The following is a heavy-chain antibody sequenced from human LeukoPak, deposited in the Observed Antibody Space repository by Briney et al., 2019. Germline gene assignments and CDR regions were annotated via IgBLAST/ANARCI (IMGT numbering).Heavy chain of an antibody. CDR1: GFTFSSYS. Sequence: GGSLRLTCAASGFTFSSYSMNWVGQAPGKGLEWVSSISSSSSYIYYADSVKGRFTISRDNAKNSLYLQMNSLRAEDTAVYYCARLAAPCYFDYWGQGTLVTVSS. CDR3: ARLAAPCYFDY. D-gene: IGHD6-13*01. CDR2: ISSSSSYI. V-gene: IGHV3-21*01. J-gene: IGHJ4*02.